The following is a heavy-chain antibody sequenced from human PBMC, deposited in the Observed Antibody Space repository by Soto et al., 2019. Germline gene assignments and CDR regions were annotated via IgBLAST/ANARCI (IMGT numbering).Heavy chain of an antibody. CDR3: ARLSGDGFWKSYSPYNLFES. D-gene: IGHD3-3*01. V-gene: IGHV3-48*03. Sequence: SLRLSCAASGFAFANYEMHWVRQAPGKGLGWVAYINGGGDVKYYADSVEGRFTISRDNAKNALFLQMDNLRAEDTAIYYCARLSGDGFWKSYSPYNLFESWGQGALVTVSS. CDR2: INGGGDVK. CDR1: GFAFANYE. J-gene: IGHJ5*01.